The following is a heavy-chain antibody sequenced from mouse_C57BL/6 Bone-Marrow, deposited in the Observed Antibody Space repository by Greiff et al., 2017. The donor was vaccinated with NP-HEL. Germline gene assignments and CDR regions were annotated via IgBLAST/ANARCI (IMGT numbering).Heavy chain of an antibody. CDR2: IDPSDSYT. J-gene: IGHJ3*01. CDR1: GYTFTSYW. D-gene: IGHD4-1*01. CDR3: ARRRANWAWLAY. V-gene: IGHV1-69*01. Sequence: VQLQQPGAELVMPGASVKLSCKASGYTFTSYWMHWVKQRPGQGLEWIGEIDPSDSYTNYNQKFKGKSTLTVDKSSSTAYMQLSSLTSEDSAVYYCARRRANWAWLAYWGQGTLVTVSA.